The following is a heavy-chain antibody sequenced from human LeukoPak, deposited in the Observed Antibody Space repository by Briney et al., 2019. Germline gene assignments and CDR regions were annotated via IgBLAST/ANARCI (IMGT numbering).Heavy chain of an antibody. Sequence: GGSLRLSCAASGFTFDDYAMHWVRQAPGKGLEWVSGISWNSGGIGYADSVKGRFTISRDNAKNSLYLQMNSLRAEDMALYYCAKDRIAVAGTSAFDIWGQGTMVTVSS. CDR1: GFTFDDYA. CDR2: ISWNSGGI. J-gene: IGHJ3*02. D-gene: IGHD6-19*01. CDR3: AKDRIAVAGTSAFDI. V-gene: IGHV3-9*03.